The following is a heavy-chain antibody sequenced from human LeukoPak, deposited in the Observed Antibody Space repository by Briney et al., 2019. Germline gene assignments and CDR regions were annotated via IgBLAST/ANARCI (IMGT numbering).Heavy chain of an antibody. V-gene: IGHV4-39*01. CDR1: GGSISSSSYY. J-gene: IGHJ2*01. CDR3: ARRTYYYGSGSYRDWYFDL. D-gene: IGHD3-10*01. Sequence: SETLSLTCTVSGGSISSSSYYWGWIRQPPGKGLEWIGSIYYSGSAYYNPSRKSRVTISVDTSKTQFSLKLTSVTAADTAVYYCARRTYYYGSGSYRDWYFDLWGRGTLVTVSS. CDR2: IYYSGSA.